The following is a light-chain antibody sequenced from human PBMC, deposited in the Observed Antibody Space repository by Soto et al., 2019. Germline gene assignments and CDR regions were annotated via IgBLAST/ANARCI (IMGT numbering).Light chain of an antibody. CDR2: DAS. Sequence: QSAPPMSVSPGERGRINVGASQSISSNLAWYQQKPGQSHGLVIYDASNRATGIPARFSGSGSGTDFTLTISSLEPEDIAVYSCQQRINWPPTFGGGTKVDIK. CDR3: QQRINWPPT. V-gene: IGKV3-11*01. J-gene: IGKJ4*01. CDR1: QSISSN.